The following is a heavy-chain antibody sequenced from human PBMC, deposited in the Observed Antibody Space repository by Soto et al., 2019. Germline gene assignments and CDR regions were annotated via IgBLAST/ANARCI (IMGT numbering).Heavy chain of an antibody. D-gene: IGHD1-7*01. Sequence: GGSLRLSCAASGFTFSDYYMSWIRQAPGKGLEWVSYISSSSSYTNYADSVKGRFTISRDNAKNSLYLQMNSLRAEDTAVYYCARVAGFLRWNYYFDYWGQGTLVTVSS. J-gene: IGHJ4*02. V-gene: IGHV3-11*06. CDR3: ARVAGFLRWNYYFDY. CDR1: GFTFSDYY. CDR2: ISSSSSYT.